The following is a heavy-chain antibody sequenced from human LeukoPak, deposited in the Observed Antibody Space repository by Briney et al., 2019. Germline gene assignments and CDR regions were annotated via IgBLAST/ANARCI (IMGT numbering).Heavy chain of an antibody. D-gene: IGHD3-9*01. CDR1: GGTFSSYA. Sequence: SVKVSCKASGGTFSSYAISWVRQAPGQGLEWMGGIIPIFGTANYAQKFQGRVTITADKSTSTAYMELSSLRSEDTAVYYCGLLRYFDWSPRANFDYWGQGTLVTVSS. J-gene: IGHJ4*02. V-gene: IGHV1-69*06. CDR3: GLLRYFDWSPRANFDY. CDR2: IIPIFGTA.